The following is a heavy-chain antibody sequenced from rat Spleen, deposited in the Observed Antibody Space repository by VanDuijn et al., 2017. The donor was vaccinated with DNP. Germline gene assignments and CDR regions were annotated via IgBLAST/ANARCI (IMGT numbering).Heavy chain of an antibody. J-gene: IGHJ3*01. CDR2: IIHDGSRT. Sequence: EVQLVESGGGLVQPGNSLKLSCAASGFTFSDYNMAWVRQAPKKGLEWVATIIHDGSRTYYGDSVKGRFTISRDNAKSTLYLQMDSLRSEDTATYYCTTGGAAAYWGQGTLVTVSS. V-gene: IGHV5S10*01. D-gene: IGHD1-2*01. CDR1: GFTFSDYN. CDR3: TTGGAAAY.